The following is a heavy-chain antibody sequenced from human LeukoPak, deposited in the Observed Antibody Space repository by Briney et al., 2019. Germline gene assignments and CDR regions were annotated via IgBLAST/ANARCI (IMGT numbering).Heavy chain of an antibody. V-gene: IGHV3-30*03. D-gene: IGHD2-21*02. J-gene: IGHJ4*02. CDR1: GFTFSSYG. Sequence: GRSLRLSCAASGFTFSSYGMHWVRQAPGKGLEWVAVISYDGSNKYYADSVKGRFIISRDNAKNSLYLQMNSLRAEDTAVYYCASPQGYCGGDCYFLRWGQGTLVTVSS. CDR3: ASPQGYCGGDCYFLR. CDR2: ISYDGSNK.